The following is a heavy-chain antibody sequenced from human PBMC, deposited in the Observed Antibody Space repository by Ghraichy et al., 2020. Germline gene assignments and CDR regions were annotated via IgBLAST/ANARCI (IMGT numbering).Heavy chain of an antibody. V-gene: IGHV1-46*03. Sequence: ASVKVSCKASGYTFTSYYMHWVRQAPGQGLEWMGIINPSGGSTSYAQKFQGRVTMTRDTSTSTAYMELSSLRSEDTAVYYCARDGEFVSGYRFENAFDIWGQGTMVTVSS. CDR2: INPSGGST. J-gene: IGHJ3*02. D-gene: IGHD3-3*01. CDR1: GYTFTSYY. CDR3: ARDGEFVSGYRFENAFDI.